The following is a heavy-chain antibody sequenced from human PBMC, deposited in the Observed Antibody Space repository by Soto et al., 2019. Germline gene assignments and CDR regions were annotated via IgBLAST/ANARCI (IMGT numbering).Heavy chain of an antibody. CDR2: IFSNDEK. V-gene: IGHV2-26*02. J-gene: IGHJ6*02. Sequence: QVTLKESGPVLVKPTETLTLTCTVSGFSLSNARMGVSWIRQPPGKALEWLAHIFSNDEKSYSTSLKSRLTISKDTSKSQLALNMTNLDHVDTATYYCARGITMVRGVTPKYDGMDVWGQGTTVTVYS. CDR3: ARGITMVRGVTPKYDGMDV. D-gene: IGHD3-10*01. CDR1: GFSLSNARMG.